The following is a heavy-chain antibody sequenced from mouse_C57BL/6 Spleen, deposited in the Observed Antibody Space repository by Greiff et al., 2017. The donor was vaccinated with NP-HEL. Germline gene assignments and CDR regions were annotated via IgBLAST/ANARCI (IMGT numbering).Heavy chain of an antibody. D-gene: IGHD3-2*02. CDR2: IRNKANGYTT. J-gene: IGHJ4*01. CDR1: GFTFTAYY. Sequence: EVKVVESGGGLVQPGGSLSLSCAASGFTFTAYYMSWVRQPPGKALEWLGFIRNKANGYTTEYSASVKGRFTISRDNYQSILYLQMNALRAEDSATYYCAPSQLSAMDDWGQGTPVTVSS. CDR3: APSQLSAMDD. V-gene: IGHV7-3*01.